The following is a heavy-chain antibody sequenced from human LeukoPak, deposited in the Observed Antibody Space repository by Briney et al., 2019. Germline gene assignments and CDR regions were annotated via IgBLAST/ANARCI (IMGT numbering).Heavy chain of an antibody. Sequence: SGGSLRLSCAASGFTFSSYSMNWVRQAPGKGLEWVSSISSSSSYIYYADSVKGRFTISRDNAKNSLYLQMNSLRAEDTAVYYCARDQGYSGYDSFDYWGQGTLVTVSS. CDR2: ISSSSSYI. D-gene: IGHD5-12*01. CDR3: ARDQGYSGYDSFDY. CDR1: GFTFSSYS. J-gene: IGHJ4*02. V-gene: IGHV3-21*01.